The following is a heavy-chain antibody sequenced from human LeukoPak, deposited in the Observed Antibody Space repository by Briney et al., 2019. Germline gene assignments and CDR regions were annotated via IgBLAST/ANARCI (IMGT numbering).Heavy chain of an antibody. CDR1: GFTVSSNS. V-gene: IGHV3-53*01. J-gene: IGHJ4*02. CDR2: IYSDNT. Sequence: GGSLRLSCTVSGFTVSSNSMGWVRQAPGKGLEWASFIYSDNTHYSDSVKGRFTISGDNSKNTLYLQMNSLRAEDTAVYYCARRAGAYSHPYDYWGQGTLVTVSS. D-gene: IGHD4/OR15-4a*01. CDR3: ARRAGAYSHPYDY.